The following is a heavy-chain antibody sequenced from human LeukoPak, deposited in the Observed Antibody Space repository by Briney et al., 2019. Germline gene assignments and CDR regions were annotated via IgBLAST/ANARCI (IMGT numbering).Heavy chain of an antibody. Sequence: ASVKVSCKASGYTFTGYYMHWVRQAPGQGLEWMGRINPNSGGTNYAQKFQGRVTMTRDTSISTAYMELSRLRSDDTAVFYCASGGYVYYYYYMDVWGKGTTVTVSS. J-gene: IGHJ6*03. V-gene: IGHV1-2*06. CDR1: GYTFTGYY. CDR3: ASGGYVYYYYYMDV. CDR2: INPNSGGT. D-gene: IGHD3-10*02.